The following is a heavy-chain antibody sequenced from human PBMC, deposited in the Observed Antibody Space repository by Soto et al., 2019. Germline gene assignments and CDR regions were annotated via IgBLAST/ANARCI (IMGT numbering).Heavy chain of an antibody. CDR1: GFTFNRYG. CDR2: ISFDGTAK. V-gene: IGHV3-30*03. Sequence: GASLRLCWVASGFTFNRYGMHWVRQAPGKGLEWVAEISFDGTAKYYAESVKGRFTVSRDNGNNTLHLEMNSLGAKDTAVYFCATGRSTRFDPWGQGTLVTVSS. J-gene: IGHJ5*02. CDR3: ATGRSTRFDP. D-gene: IGHD1-1*01.